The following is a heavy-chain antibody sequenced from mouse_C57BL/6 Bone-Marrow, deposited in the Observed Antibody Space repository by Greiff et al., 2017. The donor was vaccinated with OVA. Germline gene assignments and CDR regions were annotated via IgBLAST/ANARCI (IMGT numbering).Heavy chain of an antibody. D-gene: IGHD1-1*01. V-gene: IGHV1-26*01. CDR3: ARRDTTVVLYYFDY. CDR1: GYTFTDYY. CDR2: INPNNGGT. Sequence: EVQLQQSGPELVKPGASVKISCKASGYTFTDYYMNWVKQSHGKSLEWIGDINPNNGGTSYNQKFKGKATLTVDKSSSTAYMELRSLTSEDSAVYYCARRDTTVVLYYFDYWGQGTTLTVSS. J-gene: IGHJ2*01.